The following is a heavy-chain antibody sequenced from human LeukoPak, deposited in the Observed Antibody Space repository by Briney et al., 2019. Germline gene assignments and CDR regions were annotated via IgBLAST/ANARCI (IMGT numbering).Heavy chain of an antibody. CDR2: ITDNGGST. D-gene: IGHD2-2*01. V-gene: IGHV3-23*01. Sequence: KTGGSLTLSCAASGFTLSNTAMTWVRQATGKGLEWVSIITDNGGSTFFADSVRGRFTIASDSSKNTLYLQMISLRADDTAVYYCATVGGSCSSSNCYAYFDYWGQGTLVTVSS. CDR1: GFTLSNTA. CDR3: ATVGGSCSSSNCYAYFDY. J-gene: IGHJ4*02.